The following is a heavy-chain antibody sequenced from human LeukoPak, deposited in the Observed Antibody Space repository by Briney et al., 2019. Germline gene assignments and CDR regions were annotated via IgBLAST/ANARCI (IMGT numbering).Heavy chain of an antibody. CDR2: ISWNSGSI. CDR3: AKDMHLTGTSPYFDY. CDR1: GFTFDDYA. D-gene: IGHD1-20*01. Sequence: GRSLRLSCAASGFTFDDYAMHWVRQAPGKGLEWVSGISWNSGSIGYADSVKGRFTISRDNAKNSLYLQMNSLRAEDTALYYCAKDMHLTGTSPYFDYWGQGTLVTVSS. J-gene: IGHJ4*02. V-gene: IGHV3-9*01.